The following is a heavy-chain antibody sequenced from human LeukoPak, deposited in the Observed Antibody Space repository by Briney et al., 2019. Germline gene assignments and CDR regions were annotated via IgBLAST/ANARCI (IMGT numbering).Heavy chain of an antibody. CDR2: ISYDGSIR. D-gene: IGHD1-1*01. V-gene: IGHV3-30*04. Sequence: GGSLRLSCAASEFSSSNFAMCWVRQPPGKGLEWLAVISYDGSIRYYADSVKGRFTISRDNSNNTLHLQMNSLRPDDSALYYCAREDNPLWFDPWGQGTLVTVSS. CDR1: EFSSSNFA. CDR3: AREDNPLWFDP. J-gene: IGHJ5*02.